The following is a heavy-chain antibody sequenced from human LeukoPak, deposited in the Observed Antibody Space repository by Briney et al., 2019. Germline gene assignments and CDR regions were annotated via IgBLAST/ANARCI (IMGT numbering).Heavy chain of an antibody. CDR2: IIPIFGTA. D-gene: IGHD4-17*01. V-gene: IGHV1-69*13. CDR3: ARAHGDVPLDY. CDR1: GGTFSSYA. Sequence: ASVQVSCKPSGGTFSSYAISWVRQAPGQGLEWMGGIIPIFGTANYAQKFQGRVTITADESTSTAYMELSSLRSEDTAVYYCARAHGDVPLDYWGQGTLVTVSS. J-gene: IGHJ4*02.